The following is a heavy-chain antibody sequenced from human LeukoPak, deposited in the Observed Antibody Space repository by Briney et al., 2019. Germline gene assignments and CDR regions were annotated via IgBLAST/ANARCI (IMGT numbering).Heavy chain of an antibody. Sequence: PETLSLTSTDPRGSISSDNWSWIWPPPREGLEWIAYIHNSGTTNYNPTLKSRVTMSVDTSKNQFSLKVNSVTTADTAVYYCARTLDSGSADFWGQGTLVTVSS. CDR1: RGSISSDN. J-gene: IGHJ4*02. CDR3: ARTLDSGSADF. CDR2: IHNSGTT. D-gene: IGHD6-6*01. V-gene: IGHV4-59*01.